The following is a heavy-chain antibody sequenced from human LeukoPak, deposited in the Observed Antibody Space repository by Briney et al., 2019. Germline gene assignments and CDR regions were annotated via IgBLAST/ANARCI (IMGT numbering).Heavy chain of an antibody. Sequence: ASVKVSCKASGYTFTSNGISWVRQAPGQGLEWMGWISTNNGDTKYGKKFQGRVIMTTDTSTSTTYMEVRSLSSDDTAVYYCARDDDYNPLVHWGQGTLVTVSS. D-gene: IGHD4/OR15-4a*01. CDR2: ISTNNGDT. CDR1: GYTFTSNG. J-gene: IGHJ4*02. CDR3: ARDDDYNPLVH. V-gene: IGHV1-18*01.